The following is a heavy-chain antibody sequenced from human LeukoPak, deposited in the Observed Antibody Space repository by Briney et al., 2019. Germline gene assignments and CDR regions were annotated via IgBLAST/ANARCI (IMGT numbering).Heavy chain of an antibody. CDR1: GGSIGSSYFY. CDR2: MYYSGST. D-gene: IGHD5-24*01. CDR3: ARSSRAGYNYFDY. Sequence: PSETLSLTCTVSGGSIGSSYFYWDWIRQPPGKGLEWIGSMYYSGSTYYNPSLKSRVTISVDTSKNQFSLKLSSVTAADTAVYYCARSSRAGYNYFDYWGQGTLVTVSS. V-gene: IGHV4-39*01. J-gene: IGHJ4*02.